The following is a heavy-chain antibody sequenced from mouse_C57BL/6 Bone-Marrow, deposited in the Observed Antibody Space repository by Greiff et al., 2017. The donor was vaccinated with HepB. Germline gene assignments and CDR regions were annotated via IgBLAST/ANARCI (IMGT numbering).Heavy chain of an antibody. J-gene: IGHJ2*01. D-gene: IGHD4-1*01. Sequence: EVKLMESGGGLVQPGESLKLSCESNEYEFPSHDMSWVRKTPEKRLELVAAINSDGGSTYYPDTMERRFIISRDNTKTTLYLQMSSLRSEDTALYYCARPNWDLYYFDYWGQGTTLTVSS. CDR3: ARPNWDLYYFDY. V-gene: IGHV5-2*01. CDR2: INSDGGST. CDR1: EYEFPSHD.